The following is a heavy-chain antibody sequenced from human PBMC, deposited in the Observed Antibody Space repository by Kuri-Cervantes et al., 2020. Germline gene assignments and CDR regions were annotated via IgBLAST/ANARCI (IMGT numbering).Heavy chain of an antibody. D-gene: IGHD3-10*01. J-gene: IGHJ6*02. CDR2: ISYDGSNK. CDR3: ARDREVYYGSGSSPYWYYGMDV. CDR1: GFTFSSYA. Sequence: LSLTCAASGFTFSSYAMHWVRQAPGKGLEWVAVISYDGSNKYYADSVKGRFTISRDNSKNTLYLQMNSLRAEDTAVYYCARDREVYYGSGSSPYWYYGMDVWGQGTTVTVSS. V-gene: IGHV3-30-3*01.